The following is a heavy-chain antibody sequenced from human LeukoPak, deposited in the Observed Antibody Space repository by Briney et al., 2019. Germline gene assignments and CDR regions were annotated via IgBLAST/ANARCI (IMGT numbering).Heavy chain of an antibody. CDR1: GYTFTSYD. Sequence: GASVKVSCKASGYTFTSYDINWVRQATGQGLEWMGWMNPNSGNTGYAQKFQGRVTMTTDTSTSTAYMELRSLRSDDTAVYYCAREAVAGAFLEYWGQGTLVTVSS. CDR2: MNPNSGNT. D-gene: IGHD6-19*01. J-gene: IGHJ4*02. CDR3: AREAVAGAFLEY. V-gene: IGHV1-8*01.